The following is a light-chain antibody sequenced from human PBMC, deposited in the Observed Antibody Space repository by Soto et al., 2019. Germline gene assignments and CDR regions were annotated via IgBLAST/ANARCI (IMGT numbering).Light chain of an antibody. CDR1: RTIDNN. CDR3: QQSFSIPYT. CDR2: VAF. Sequence: DIQMTQSPSSLSASVGDRVTITCRASRTIDNNLNWYQQKPGKAPRLLIYVAFSLQSGVPSRFSGSRSGTDFTLTISSLQPDDFATYFCQQSFSIPYTFGQGTILEIK. V-gene: IGKV1-39*01. J-gene: IGKJ2*01.